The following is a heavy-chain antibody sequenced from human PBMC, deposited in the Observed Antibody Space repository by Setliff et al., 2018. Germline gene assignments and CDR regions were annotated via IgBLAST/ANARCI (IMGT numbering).Heavy chain of an antibody. J-gene: IGHJ5*02. CDR3: AKDLGVNFGELIA. D-gene: IGHD3-10*01. CDR1: GFTVSSNY. Sequence: GSLRLSCAASGFTVSSNYMSWVRQAPGKGLEWVSVIYSGGSTYYADSVKGRFTISRDDSKNTLYLQMNSLRTEDTALYYCAKDLGVNFGELIAWGQGTLVTVSS. CDR2: IYSGGST. V-gene: IGHV3-53*01.